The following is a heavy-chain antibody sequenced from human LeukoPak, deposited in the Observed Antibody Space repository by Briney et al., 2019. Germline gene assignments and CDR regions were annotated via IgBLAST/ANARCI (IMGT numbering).Heavy chain of an antibody. J-gene: IGHJ4*02. D-gene: IGHD6-19*01. V-gene: IGHV4-4*09. CDR1: GGSISSNY. CDR3: ARRDSSGYFDY. CDR2: IYSSGST. Sequence: SETLSLTCTVSGGSISSNYWSWIRQPPGKGVEWIGYIYSSGSTSYNPALKRRVTIAVETSKNQFSLKLGSVTAADTAVYYCARRDSSGYFDYWGQGILVTVSS.